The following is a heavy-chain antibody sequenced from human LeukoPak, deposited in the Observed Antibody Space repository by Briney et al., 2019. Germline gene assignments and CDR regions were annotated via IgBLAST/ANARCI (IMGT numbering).Heavy chain of an antibody. CDR1: GGSISSYY. CDR3: ARLYCSSTSCYTAYFDY. V-gene: IGHV4-4*09. Sequence: SETLSLTCTVSGGSISSYYWSWIRQPPGKGLEWIGYIYTSGSTNYNPSLKSRVTISVDTSKNQFSLKLSSVTAADTAVYYCARLYCSSTSCYTAYFDYWGQGTLVTVSS. CDR2: IYTSGST. J-gene: IGHJ4*02. D-gene: IGHD2-2*02.